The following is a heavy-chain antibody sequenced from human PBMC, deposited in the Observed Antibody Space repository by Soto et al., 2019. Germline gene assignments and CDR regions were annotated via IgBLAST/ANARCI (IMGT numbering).Heavy chain of an antibody. D-gene: IGHD6-19*01. Sequence: GASVKVSCKASGGTFSSYAISWVRQAPGQGLGWMGGIIPIFGTANYAQKFQGRVTITADESTSTAYMELSSLRSEDTAVYYCARWANIAVAGLNWFDPWGQGTLGNVSS. CDR3: ARWANIAVAGLNWFDP. CDR2: IIPIFGTA. J-gene: IGHJ5*02. V-gene: IGHV1-69*13. CDR1: GGTFSSYA.